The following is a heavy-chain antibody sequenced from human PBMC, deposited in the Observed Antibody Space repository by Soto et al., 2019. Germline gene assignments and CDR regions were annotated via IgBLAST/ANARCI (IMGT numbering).Heavy chain of an antibody. CDR3: AFLLGDYSNYYYYHYGMDV. CDR1: GGTFSSYA. J-gene: IGHJ6*02. V-gene: IGHV1-69*06. Sequence: SVKVSCQASGGTFSSYAISWVRQAPGQGLEWMGGIIPIFGTANYAQKFQGRVTITADKSTSTAYMELSSLRSEDTAVYYCAFLLGDYSNYYYYHYGMDVWGQGTTVTVSS. CDR2: IIPIFGTA. D-gene: IGHD4-4*01.